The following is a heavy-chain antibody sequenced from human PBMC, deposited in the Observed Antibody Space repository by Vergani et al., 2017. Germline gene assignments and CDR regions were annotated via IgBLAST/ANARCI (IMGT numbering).Heavy chain of an antibody. D-gene: IGHD3-3*01. CDR2: IYYSGST. V-gene: IGHV4-59*01. CDR3: ARDADDFWSGYHV. J-gene: IGHJ6*04. Sequence: QVQLQESGPGLVKPSETLSLTCTVSGGSISSYYWSWIRQPPGKGLEWNGYIYYSGSTNYNPSLKSRVTISVDTSKNQFSLKLSSVTAADTAVYYCARDADDFWSGYHVWGKGTTVTVSS. CDR1: GGSISSYY.